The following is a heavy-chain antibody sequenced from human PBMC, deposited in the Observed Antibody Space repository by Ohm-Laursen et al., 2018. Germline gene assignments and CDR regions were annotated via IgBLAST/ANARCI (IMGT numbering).Heavy chain of an antibody. CDR2: ISGSGGST. V-gene: IGHV3-23*01. J-gene: IGHJ4*02. CDR3: AKDGRAVAGKECYFDY. Sequence: GQTLSLTCAASGFTFSSYAMSWVRQAPGKGLEWVSAISGSGGSTYYADSVKGRFTISRDNSKNTLYLQMNSLRAEDTAVYYCAKDGRAVAGKECYFDYWGQGTLVTVSS. CDR1: GFTFSSYA. D-gene: IGHD6-19*01.